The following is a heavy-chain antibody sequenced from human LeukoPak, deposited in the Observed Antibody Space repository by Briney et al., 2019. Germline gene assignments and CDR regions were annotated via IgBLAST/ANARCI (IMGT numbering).Heavy chain of an antibody. CDR2: IYTSGST. V-gene: IGHV4-4*07. D-gene: IGHD1-1*01. J-gene: IGHJ4*02. CDR3: ARGDSTGNDFFDC. Sequence: PSETLSLTCTVSGGSINNYYWGWIRQPAGKGLEWIGRIYTSGSTYYNPSLKSRVTISVDTSKNQFSLKLSSVTAADTAVYYCARGDSTGNDFFDCWGQGTLVTVSS. CDR1: GGSINNYY.